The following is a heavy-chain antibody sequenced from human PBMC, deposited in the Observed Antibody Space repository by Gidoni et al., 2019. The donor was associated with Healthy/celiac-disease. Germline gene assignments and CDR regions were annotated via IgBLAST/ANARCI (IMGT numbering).Heavy chain of an antibody. V-gene: IGHV1-8*01. CDR1: GYTFTSYD. D-gene: IGHD6-13*01. CDR3: ARALGIARSPPRY. CDR2: MNPNSGNT. J-gene: IGHJ4*02. Sequence: VQLVQSGAEVKTPGASVKVSCNASGYTFTSYDINWVRQATGQGLEWLGWMNPNSGNTGYAQKFQGRVTMTRKTSISTAYMELSSLRSEDTAVYYCARALGIARSPPRYWGQGTLVTVSS.